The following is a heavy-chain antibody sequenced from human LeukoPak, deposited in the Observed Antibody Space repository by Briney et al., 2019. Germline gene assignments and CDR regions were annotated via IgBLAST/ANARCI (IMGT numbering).Heavy chain of an antibody. V-gene: IGHV3-30-3*01. CDR2: ISYDGSNK. Sequence: GGSLRLSCAASGFTFSSYAMHWVRQAPGKGLEWVAVISYDGSNKYYADSVKGRFTISRGNSKNTLYLQMNSLRAEDTAVYYCARARAERRFLEWLSPVYYYYGMDVWGQGTTVTVSS. CDR3: ARARAERRFLEWLSPVYYYYGMDV. J-gene: IGHJ6*02. CDR1: GFTFSSYA. D-gene: IGHD3-3*01.